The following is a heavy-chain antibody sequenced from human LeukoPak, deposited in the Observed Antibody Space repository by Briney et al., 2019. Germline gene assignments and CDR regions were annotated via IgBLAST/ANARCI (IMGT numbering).Heavy chain of an antibody. Sequence: GGSLRLSCAASGFTFSTYSMNWVRQAPGKGLEWVSSISSSSSYIYYADSVKGRFTISRDNAKNSLFLQMNSLRVDDTAVYYCAREPERSTGLYSDAFDMWGQGTMVTVSS. CDR2: ISSSSSYI. V-gene: IGHV3-21*01. CDR1: GFTFSTYS. D-gene: IGHD6-19*01. J-gene: IGHJ3*02. CDR3: AREPERSTGLYSDAFDM.